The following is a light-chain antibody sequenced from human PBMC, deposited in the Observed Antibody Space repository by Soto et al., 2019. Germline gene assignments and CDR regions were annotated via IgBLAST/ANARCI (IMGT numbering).Light chain of an antibody. CDR2: EVS. J-gene: IGLJ3*02. CDR1: GSDVGGYNY. CDR3: SSYRSTNTVV. V-gene: IGLV2-14*01. Sequence: QSALTQPASVSGSFGQSITISCTGTGSDVGGYNYVSWYQQHPGKAPKVMIYEVSIRPSGVSTRFSGSKSGNTASLSISGLQADDEAEYYCSSYRSTNTVVFGGGTKLTVL.